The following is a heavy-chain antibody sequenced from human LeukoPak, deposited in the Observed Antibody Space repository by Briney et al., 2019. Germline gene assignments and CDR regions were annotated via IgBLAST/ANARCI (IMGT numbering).Heavy chain of an antibody. CDR2: IYYSGST. CDR1: GGSISSYY. J-gene: IGHJ5*02. CDR3: AREYCSGGSCYRPWFDP. V-gene: IGHV4-59*01. Sequence: SETLSLTCTVSGGSISSYYWSWIRQPPGKGLEWIGYIYYSGSTNNNPSLKSRVTISVDTSKNQFSLKLSSVTAADTAVSYCAREYCSGGSCYRPWFDPWGQGTLVTVSS. D-gene: IGHD2-15*01.